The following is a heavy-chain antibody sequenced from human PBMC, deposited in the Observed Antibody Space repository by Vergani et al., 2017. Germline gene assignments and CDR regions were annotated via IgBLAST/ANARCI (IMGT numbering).Heavy chain of an antibody. CDR2: ISSNGGST. J-gene: IGHJ4*02. V-gene: IGHV3-64*01. Sequence: EVQLVESGGGLVQPGGSLRLSCAASGFTFSSYAMHWVRQAPGKGLECVSAISSNGGSTYYANSVKGRFTISRDNSKNTLYLQMGSLRAEDMAVYYCARVGYLGYCGGDCYADYWGQGTLVTVSS. CDR1: GFTFSSYA. D-gene: IGHD2-21*02. CDR3: ARVGYLGYCGGDCYADY.